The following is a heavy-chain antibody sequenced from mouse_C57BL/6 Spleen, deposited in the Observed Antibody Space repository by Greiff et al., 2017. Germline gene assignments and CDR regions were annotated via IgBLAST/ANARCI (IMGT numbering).Heavy chain of an antibody. J-gene: IGHJ1*03. V-gene: IGHV2-2*01. D-gene: IGHD1-1*01. CDR1: GFSLTSYG. CDR2: IWSGGST. Sequence: QVQLQQSGPGLVQPSQSLSITCTVSGFSLTSYGVHWVRQSPGKGLEWLGVIWSGGSTDYNAAFISRLSISKDNSKSQVFFKMNSLQADDTAIYYCARNYYYGSSGYWYFDVWGTGTTVTVSS. CDR3: ARNYYYGSSGYWYFDV.